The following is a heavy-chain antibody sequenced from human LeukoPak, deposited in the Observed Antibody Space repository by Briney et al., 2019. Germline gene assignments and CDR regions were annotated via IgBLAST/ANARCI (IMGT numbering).Heavy chain of an antibody. CDR2: FYHSESA. CDR1: GYSISTGYY. Sequence: SETLSLTCTVSGYSISTGYYWGWIRQPPGKGLEWIGSFYHSESAPYNPSLKNRVTISVDTSKNQFSLKLSSVTAADTAVYHCARHRGPAAGRFDPWGQGTLVTVSS. J-gene: IGHJ5*02. D-gene: IGHD6-13*01. V-gene: IGHV4-38-2*02. CDR3: ARHRGPAAGRFDP.